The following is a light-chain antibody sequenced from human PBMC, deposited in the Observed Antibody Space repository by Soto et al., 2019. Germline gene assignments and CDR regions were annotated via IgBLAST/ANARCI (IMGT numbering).Light chain of an antibody. Sequence: QSVLTQPASVSGTPGQSITISCTGTSSDVGPYNYVSWYQQYPGKAPKLIIYDVSNRPSGVSCRFSGSKSGNTASLTISELQAEDEADYYCNSYAGTSYVFGTGTKVTVL. CDR2: DVS. V-gene: IGLV2-14*01. J-gene: IGLJ1*01. CDR3: NSYAGTSYV. CDR1: SSDVGPYNY.